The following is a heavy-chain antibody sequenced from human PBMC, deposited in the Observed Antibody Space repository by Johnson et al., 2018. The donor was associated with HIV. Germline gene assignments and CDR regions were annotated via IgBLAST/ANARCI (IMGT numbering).Heavy chain of an antibody. CDR2: INWNGGST. CDR3: ARGSWRWVQQHAFDI. CDR1: GLIFSNAW. J-gene: IGHJ3*02. D-gene: IGHD5-24*01. Sequence: VQLVESGGDLVKPGGSLRLSCAASGLIFSNAWMTWVRQAPGKGLEWVSGINWNGGSTGYGDSVKGRFTISRDNAKNSLYLQMNSLRAEDTAVYYCARGSWRWVQQHAFDIWGQGTMVTVSS. V-gene: IGHV3-20*04.